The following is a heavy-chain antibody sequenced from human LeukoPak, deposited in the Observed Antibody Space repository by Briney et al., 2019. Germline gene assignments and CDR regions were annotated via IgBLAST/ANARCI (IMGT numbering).Heavy chain of an antibody. Sequence: GGSLRLSCAASGFTFSSYSMNWVRQAPGEGLEWVSSISSSSSYIYYADSVKGRFTISRDNAKNSLYLQMNSLRAEDTAVYYCARVGSRGYSYGYYGDWGQRTLVTVSS. CDR1: GFTFSSYS. CDR2: ISSSSSYI. D-gene: IGHD5-18*01. V-gene: IGHV3-21*01. CDR3: ARVGSRGYSYGYYGD. J-gene: IGHJ4*02.